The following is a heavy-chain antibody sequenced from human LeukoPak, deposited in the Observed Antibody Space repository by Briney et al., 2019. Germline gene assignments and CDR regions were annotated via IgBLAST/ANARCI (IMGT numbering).Heavy chain of an antibody. V-gene: IGHV4-34*01. CDR3: ARGKGDLSMIVMIVTAVEFYFDS. CDR2: IKHRGAT. Sequence: SETLSLTCAVFGGSLTDHDWSWIRQPPGKGLEWIGEIKHRGATNYHPSLKTRVTLSLDTSKNQFSLNLNSLTAAETAVYYCARGKGDLSMIVMIVTAVEFYFDSWGPGTLVTVSS. J-gene: IGHJ4*02. CDR1: GGSLTDHD. D-gene: IGHD3-22*01.